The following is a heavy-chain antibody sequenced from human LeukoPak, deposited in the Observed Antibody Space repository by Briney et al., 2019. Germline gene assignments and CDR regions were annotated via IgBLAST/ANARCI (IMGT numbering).Heavy chain of an antibody. D-gene: IGHD5-18*01. CDR3: ARVRIGAMVPGWFDP. V-gene: IGHV3-30-3*01. CDR2: ISYDGSNK. J-gene: IGHJ5*02. CDR1: GFTFSSYA. Sequence: GGSLRLSCAASGFTFSSYAMHWVRQATGKGLEWVAVISYDGSNKYYADSVKGRFTISRDNSKNTLYLQMNSLRAEDTAVYYCARVRIGAMVPGWFDPWGQGTLVTVSS.